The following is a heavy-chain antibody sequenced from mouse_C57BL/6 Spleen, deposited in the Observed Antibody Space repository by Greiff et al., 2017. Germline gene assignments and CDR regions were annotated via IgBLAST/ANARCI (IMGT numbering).Heavy chain of an antibody. J-gene: IGHJ2*01. CDR3: ARGSLITAVVAFDY. Sequence: QVQLKESGAELVKPGASVKISCKASGYAFSSYWMNWVKQRPGKGLEWIGQIYPGDGDTNYNGKFKGKATLTADKSSSTAYMQLSSLTSEDSAVYFCARGSLITAVVAFDYWGQGTTLTVSS. CDR2: IYPGDGDT. D-gene: IGHD1-1*01. V-gene: IGHV1-80*01. CDR1: GYAFSSYW.